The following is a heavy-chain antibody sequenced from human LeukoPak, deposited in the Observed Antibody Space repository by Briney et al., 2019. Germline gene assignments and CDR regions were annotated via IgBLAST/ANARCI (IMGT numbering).Heavy chain of an antibody. J-gene: IGHJ3*02. CDR3: AKELDRGGSPGNAFDI. CDR2: ISSSGSTI. D-gene: IGHD2-15*01. V-gene: IGHV3-11*01. Sequence: GGSLRLSCAASGFTFSDYYMSWIRQAPGKGLEWVSYISSSGSTIYYADSVKGRFTISRDNSKNTLYLQMNSQRAEDTAVYYCAKELDRGGSPGNAFDIWGQGTMVTVSS. CDR1: GFTFSDYY.